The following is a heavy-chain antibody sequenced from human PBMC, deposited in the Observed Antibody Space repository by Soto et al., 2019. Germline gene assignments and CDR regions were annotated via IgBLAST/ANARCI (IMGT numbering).Heavy chain of an antibody. D-gene: IGHD2-15*01. CDR3: ARDRWDYSNAFDI. CDR1: GGSFSNNY. J-gene: IGHJ3*02. V-gene: IGHV4-59*01. CDR2: IYYSGST. Sequence: QVQLQESGPGLVKPSETLSLTCTVSGGSFSNNYWSWIRQTPGKGLEWIGYIYYSGSTNYNPSLKSRVTISLDRSKNHFSLNLSSVTAADTAVYYCARDRWDYSNAFDIWGQGTMVTVSS.